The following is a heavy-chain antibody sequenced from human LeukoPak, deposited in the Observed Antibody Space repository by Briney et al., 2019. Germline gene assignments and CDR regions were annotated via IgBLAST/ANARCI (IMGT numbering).Heavy chain of an antibody. CDR1: GFTFSSYA. CDR3: ARGYVLLDY. V-gene: IGHV3-64*01. Sequence: PGGSLRLSCAASGFTFSSYAMSWVRQAPGKGLEYVSAITTNGGSTYYANSVKGRFTISRDNSKNTLYLQMGSLRAEDMAVYYCARGYVLLDYWGQGTLVTVSS. D-gene: IGHD2/OR15-2a*01. CDR2: ITTNGGST. J-gene: IGHJ4*02.